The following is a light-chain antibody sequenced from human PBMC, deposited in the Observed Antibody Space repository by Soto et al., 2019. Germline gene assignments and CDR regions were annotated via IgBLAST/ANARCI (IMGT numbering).Light chain of an antibody. J-gene: IGLJ2*01. CDR3: GADHGSGSNFVYK. Sequence: QLVLTQPPSASASLGASVTLTCTLSSGYSNYKVDWYQQRPGKGPRFVMRVGTGGIVGSKGDGIPDRFSVLGSGLNRYLTIKNIQEEDESDYHCGADHGSGSNFVYKFGGGTKLT. CDR1: SGYSNYK. V-gene: IGLV9-49*01. CDR2: VGTGGIVG.